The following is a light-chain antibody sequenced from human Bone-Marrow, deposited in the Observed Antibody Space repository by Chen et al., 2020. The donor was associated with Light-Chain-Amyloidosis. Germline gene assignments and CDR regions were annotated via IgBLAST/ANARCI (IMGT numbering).Light chain of an antibody. Sequence: FMPTQPHSVSESPGKTVTLSCTGSSGRIASNYVQWYQQRPGSAPTTVIFEDNHRPSGVPDRFSGSIDSSSNSASLTISGLKTEDEADYYCQSYDSSNQGVVFGGGTKLTVL. CDR3: QSYDSSNQGVV. CDR1: SGRIASNY. CDR2: EDN. J-gene: IGLJ2*01. V-gene: IGLV6-57*02.